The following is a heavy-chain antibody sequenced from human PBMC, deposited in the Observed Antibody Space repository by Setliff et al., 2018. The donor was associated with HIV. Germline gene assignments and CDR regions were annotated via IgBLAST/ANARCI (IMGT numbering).Heavy chain of an antibody. J-gene: IGHJ4*02. D-gene: IGHD6-19*01. CDR1: GGSISSSSHY. Sequence: TLSLTCTVSGGSISSSSHYWGWIRQSPGKGLEWIGSIYYSGSTYYNSSLKGRVTIFVDTSKNQRSRKLRSLTAADKAVYYCARLGGGIAVAVTRIDYWGRGALVTVFS. CDR2: IYYSGST. CDR3: ARLGGGIAVAVTRIDY. V-gene: IGHV4-39*01.